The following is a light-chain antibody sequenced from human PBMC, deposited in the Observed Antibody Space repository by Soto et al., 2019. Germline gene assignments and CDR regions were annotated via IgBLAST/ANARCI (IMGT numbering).Light chain of an antibody. Sequence: QSALTQPASVSGSPGQSITISCTGTTNDVGDYNYVSWYQQYPGKAPKLMIYEVSNRPSGVSNRFSGSKSGNTASLTISGLQAEDEADYYCSSYTNDLTRVFGGGTQLTVL. CDR2: EVS. J-gene: IGLJ3*02. V-gene: IGLV2-14*01. CDR1: TNDVGDYNY. CDR3: SSYTNDLTRV.